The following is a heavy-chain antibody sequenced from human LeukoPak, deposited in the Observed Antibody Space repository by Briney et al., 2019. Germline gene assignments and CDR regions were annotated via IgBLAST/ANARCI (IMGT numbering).Heavy chain of an antibody. CDR3: ARTGSGNSRAFDY. CDR2: IYTSGST. D-gene: IGHD4-23*01. Sequence: SETLSLTCTVSGGSISSGSYYWSWIRQPAGKGLEWIGRIYTSGSTNYNPSLKSRVTISVNTSKNQFSLKLSSVTAADTAVYYCARTGSGNSRAFDYWGQGTLVTVSS. J-gene: IGHJ4*02. V-gene: IGHV4-61*02. CDR1: GGSISSGSYY.